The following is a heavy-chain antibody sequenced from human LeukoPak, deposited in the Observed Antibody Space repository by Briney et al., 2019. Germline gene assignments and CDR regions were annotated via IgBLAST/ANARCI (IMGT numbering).Heavy chain of an antibody. V-gene: IGHV4-39*01. Sequence: SETLSLTCTVSGGSISSSTYYWGWIRQPPGKGLEWIGSIYYSGSTHYNPSLKSRVTISVDTSKNQFSLKLSSVTAADTAVYYCARIRGPRDYYFDYWGQGTLVTVSS. CDR1: GGSISSSTYY. J-gene: IGHJ4*02. CDR2: IYYSGST. D-gene: IGHD3-10*01. CDR3: ARIRGPRDYYFDY.